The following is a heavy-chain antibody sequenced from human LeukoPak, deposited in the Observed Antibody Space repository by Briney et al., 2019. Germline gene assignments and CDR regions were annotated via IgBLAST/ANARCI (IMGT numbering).Heavy chain of an antibody. CDR2: IKEDGSEK. CDR3: ARGGYRSGWYAY. CDR1: GFTFSTYW. J-gene: IGHJ4*02. D-gene: IGHD6-19*01. Sequence: GGSLRLSCAASGFTFSTYWMSWVRQAPGKGLEWVANIKEDGSEKYYVDSVKGRFTISRDNAKKSLYLQMNGLRAEDTAFYYCARGGYRSGWYAYWGQGTLVTVSS. V-gene: IGHV3-7*01.